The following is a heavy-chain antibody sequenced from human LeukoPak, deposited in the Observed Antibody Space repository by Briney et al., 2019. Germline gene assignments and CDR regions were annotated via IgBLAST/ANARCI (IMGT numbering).Heavy chain of an antibody. D-gene: IGHD3-10*01. CDR3: ARIWFGLRRLYYFDY. V-gene: IGHV4-61*05. Sequence: SETLSLTCTVSGGSISSSSYYWGWIRQPPGKGLEWIGYLYNTGSTNYNPSHKSRATISEGTSKNPFSLKVTSVTAADTAVYFCARIWFGLRRLYYFDYWGQGTLVSVSS. CDR1: GGSISSSSYY. J-gene: IGHJ4*02. CDR2: LYNTGST.